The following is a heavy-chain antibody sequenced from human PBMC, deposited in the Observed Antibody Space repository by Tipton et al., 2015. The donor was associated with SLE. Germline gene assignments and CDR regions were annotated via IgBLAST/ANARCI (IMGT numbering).Heavy chain of an antibody. CDR2: INHSGST. CDR1: GGSFSGYY. D-gene: IGHD6-13*01. V-gene: IGHV4-34*01. CDR3: ARGRRSSSWSDY. Sequence: TLSLTCAVYGGSFSGYYWSWIRQPPGKGLEWIGEINHSGSTNYNPSLKSRVTISVDTSKNQFSLKLSSVTAADTAVYYCARGRRSSSWSDYWGQGTLVTVSS. J-gene: IGHJ4*02.